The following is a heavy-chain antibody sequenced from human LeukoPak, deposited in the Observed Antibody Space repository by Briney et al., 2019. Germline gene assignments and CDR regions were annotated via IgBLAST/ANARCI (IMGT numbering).Heavy chain of an antibody. D-gene: IGHD3-16*02. CDR3: ARDYVWGSYRSSGTAFDI. Sequence: GASVKVSCKASGYTFTSYGISWVRQAPGQGLEWMGWISAYNGNTNYAQKLQGRVTMTTDTSTSTAYMELRSLRSDDTAVYHCARDYVWGSYRSSGTAFDIWGQGTMVTVSS. V-gene: IGHV1-18*01. CDR2: ISAYNGNT. J-gene: IGHJ3*02. CDR1: GYTFTSYG.